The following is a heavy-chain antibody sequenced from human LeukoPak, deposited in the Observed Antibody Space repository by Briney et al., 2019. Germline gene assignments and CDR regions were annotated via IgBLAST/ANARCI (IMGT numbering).Heavy chain of an antibody. J-gene: IGHJ4*02. Sequence: GGSLRLSCAASGFNFRFYGMHWVRQAPGEGLECVAVIWNDGSKESYADSVKGRFTISRDNSMNTLYLQMNSLRVEDTAVYYCARDDCSSPSCYGYWGQGTLVAVSS. CDR1: GFNFRFYG. V-gene: IGHV3-33*01. CDR2: IWNDGSKE. D-gene: IGHD2-2*01. CDR3: ARDDCSSPSCYGY.